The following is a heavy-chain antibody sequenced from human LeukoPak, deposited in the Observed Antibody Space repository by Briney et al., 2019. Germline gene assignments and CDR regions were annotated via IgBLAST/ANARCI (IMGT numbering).Heavy chain of an antibody. CDR1: GFTFSSYG. CDR3: AEWYNWNYPR. D-gene: IGHD1-7*01. Sequence: QSGGSLRLSCAASGFTFSSYGMHWVRQAPGKGLEWVAFIRYDGSNKYYADSVKGRFTISRDNSKNTLYPQMNSLRAEDTAVYYCAEWYNWNYPRWGQGTLVTVSS. J-gene: IGHJ4*02. V-gene: IGHV3-30*02. CDR2: IRYDGSNK.